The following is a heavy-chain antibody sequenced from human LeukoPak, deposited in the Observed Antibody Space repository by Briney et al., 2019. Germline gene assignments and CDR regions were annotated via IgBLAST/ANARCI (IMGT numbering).Heavy chain of an antibody. CDR1: GGSISSSSVY. V-gene: IGHV4-39*01. CDR3: VRRTSGSYSDY. Sequence: SETLSLTCTVSGGSISSSSVYWDWIRQPPGKGLEWIATISYSGSTTSYNPSLKSRVTISVDTSKIQFSLKLNSVTAADTAVYYCVRRTSGSYSDYWGQGTLVTVSS. J-gene: IGHJ4*02. D-gene: IGHD1-26*01. CDR2: ISYSGSTT.